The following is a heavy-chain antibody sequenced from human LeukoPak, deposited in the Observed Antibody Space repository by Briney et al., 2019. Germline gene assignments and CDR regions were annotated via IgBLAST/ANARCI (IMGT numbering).Heavy chain of an antibody. D-gene: IGHD3-10*01. CDR2: IRSKANSYAT. CDR3: SSRGYGSGSYYNCGY. V-gene: IGHV3-73*01. Sequence: HPGGSLKLSCAASGFTFSGSAIHGVRQASGKGLEWVGHIRSKANSYATAYAASVKGRFTISRDDSKNTAYLQMNSLKTEDTAVYYCSSRGYGSGSYYNCGYWGQGTLVTVSS. CDR1: GFTFSGSA. J-gene: IGHJ4*02.